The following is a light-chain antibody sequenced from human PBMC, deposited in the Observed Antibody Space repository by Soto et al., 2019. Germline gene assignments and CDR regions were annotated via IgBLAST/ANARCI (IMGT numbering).Light chain of an antibody. CDR2: GSS. CDR1: QSLSSN. CDR3: QQYNNWPPLT. Sequence: EIVLTQSPGTLSLSPGERATLSCWASQSLSSNYLAWYQQKPGQAPRLLISGSSIRATGIPARFSGSGSGTNFTLTISSLQSEDFAVYYCQQYNNWPPLTFGGGTKVEIK. J-gene: IGKJ4*01. V-gene: IGKV3D-15*01.